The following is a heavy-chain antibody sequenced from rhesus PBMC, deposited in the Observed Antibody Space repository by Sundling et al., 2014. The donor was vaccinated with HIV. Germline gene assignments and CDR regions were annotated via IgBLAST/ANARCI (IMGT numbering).Heavy chain of an antibody. CDR2: ISGSGGTT. Sequence: QVQLRESGPGLVKPSATLSLTCDVSGGSITNNSWNWIRQSPGKGLEWIGRISGSGGTTDYNPSLRSRVTISTDTSKNQFSLKLSSVTAADTAVYYCARRLLGSFDYWGQGVLVTVSS. D-gene: IGHD3-34*01. CDR3: ARRLLGSFDY. V-gene: IGHV4-173*01. CDR1: GGSITNNS. J-gene: IGHJ4*01.